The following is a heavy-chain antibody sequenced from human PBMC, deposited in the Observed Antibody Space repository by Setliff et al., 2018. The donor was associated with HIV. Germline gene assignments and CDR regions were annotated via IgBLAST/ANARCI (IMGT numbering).Heavy chain of an antibody. V-gene: IGHV3-15*01. CDR2: IKTEADGWTT. D-gene: IGHD3-10*01. CDR1: GFSFANAW. Sequence: GGSLRLSCAASGFSFANAWMSWVRQAPGRGLEWLGRIKTEADGWTTRYPAAFKGRFTISRDDSTKTVFLQINSLKTEDTAVYYCTTDQYYYGSVICLDFWGQGTLVTVSS. CDR3: TTDQYYYGSVICLDF. J-gene: IGHJ4*02.